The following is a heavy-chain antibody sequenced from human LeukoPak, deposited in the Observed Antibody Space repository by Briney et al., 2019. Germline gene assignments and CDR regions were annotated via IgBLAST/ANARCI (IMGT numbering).Heavy chain of an antibody. Sequence: ASVKVSCKASGYTFTGYYMHWVRQAPGQGLEWMGWINPNSGGTNYAQKFQGRLTITRDTSIRTAYMELSRLRSDDTAVYYCARLGPSSSSWREVDYWGQGTLVTVSS. CDR1: GYTFTGYY. J-gene: IGHJ4*02. D-gene: IGHD6-13*01. V-gene: IGHV1-2*02. CDR2: INPNSGGT. CDR3: ARLGPSSSSWREVDY.